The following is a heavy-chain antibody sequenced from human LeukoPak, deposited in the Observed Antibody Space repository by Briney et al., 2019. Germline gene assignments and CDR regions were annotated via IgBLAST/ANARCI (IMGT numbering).Heavy chain of an antibody. CDR2: IYLTGCST. Sequence: ASVKVSCKACGCTLTTRHILWVRQAPGRGRDGMGIIYLTGCSTNGVQKFHGRVTLTRDTSTSTVYMELSRLTSEDTAVYYCARDGGHFEMDLWAQGTTVSVSS. CDR1: GCTLTTRH. CDR3: ARDGGHFEMDL. J-gene: IGHJ6*02. D-gene: IGHD3-3*01. V-gene: IGHV1-46*01.